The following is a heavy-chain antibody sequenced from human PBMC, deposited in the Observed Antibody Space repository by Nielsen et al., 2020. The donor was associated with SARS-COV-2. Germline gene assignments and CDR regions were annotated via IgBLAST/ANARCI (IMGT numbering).Heavy chain of an antibody. CDR2: MNPNRGNT. Sequence: ASVKVSCKASGYTFTSYDINWVRQATGQGLGWMGWMNPNRGNTGYAQKFQGRVTMTRNTSISTAYMELSSLRSEDSAVYYCARWRFSYGLGYYGLDVWGQGTTVTVSS. CDR3: ARWRFSYGLGYYGLDV. D-gene: IGHD5-18*01. CDR1: GYTFTSYD. V-gene: IGHV1-8*01. J-gene: IGHJ6*02.